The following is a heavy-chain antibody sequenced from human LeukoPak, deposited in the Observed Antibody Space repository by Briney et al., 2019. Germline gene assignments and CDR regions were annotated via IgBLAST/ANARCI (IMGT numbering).Heavy chain of an antibody. D-gene: IGHD6-13*01. CDR2: IGGSGTGGST. CDR1: GFTFSTYA. J-gene: IGHJ4*02. Sequence: GGSLRLSCAASGFTFSTYAMSWVRQAPGKGLEWVSGIGGSGTGGSTSYADTVEGRFTISRDNSTNTLYLQMITLSADDTAVYYCAKKTVAAAATSCDYWGQGTLVTVSS. CDR3: AKKTVAAAATSCDY. V-gene: IGHV3-23*01.